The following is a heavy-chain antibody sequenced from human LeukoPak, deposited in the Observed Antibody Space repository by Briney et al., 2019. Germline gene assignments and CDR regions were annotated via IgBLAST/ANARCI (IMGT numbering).Heavy chain of an antibody. J-gene: IGHJ4*02. CDR1: GFTFKNYD. V-gene: IGHV3-23*01. D-gene: IGHD5-12*01. Sequence: GGSLRLSCAASGFTFKNYDMSWVRQAPGKGLEWVSDISVSGDDTYYADSVKGRFTISRDNSKDTLYLQMNSLRAEDTAVYYCAKLKRYSGYGENYFDYWGQGTLVTVSS. CDR2: ISVSGDDT. CDR3: AKLKRYSGYGENYFDY.